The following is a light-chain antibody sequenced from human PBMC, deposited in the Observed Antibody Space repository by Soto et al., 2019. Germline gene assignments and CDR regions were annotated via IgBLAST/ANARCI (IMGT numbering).Light chain of an antibody. CDR1: STDVGGYSY. CDR3: SSYAGSNNFV. V-gene: IGLV2-8*01. J-gene: IGLJ1*01. Sequence: QSVLTQPPSASGSSGQSVTISCTGTSTDVGGYSYVSWYQQHPGKAPKLVIYEVSKRPSGVPDRFSGSKSGNTASLTVSGLQADDEAHYYCSSYAGSNNFVFGTGTQLTVL. CDR2: EVS.